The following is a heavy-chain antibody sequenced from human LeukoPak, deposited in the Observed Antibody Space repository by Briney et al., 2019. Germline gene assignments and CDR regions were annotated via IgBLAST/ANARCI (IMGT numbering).Heavy chain of an antibody. CDR2: INPNSGGT. D-gene: IGHD2-8*01. V-gene: IGHV1-2*02. J-gene: IGHJ4*02. Sequence: GASVKVSCKASGYTFTSYDINWVRQATGQGLEWMGWINPNSGGTNYAQKFQGRVTMTRDTSISTAYMELSRLRSDDTAVYYCARDQRTNGDLAFDYWGQGTLVTVSS. CDR1: GYTFTSYD. CDR3: ARDQRTNGDLAFDY.